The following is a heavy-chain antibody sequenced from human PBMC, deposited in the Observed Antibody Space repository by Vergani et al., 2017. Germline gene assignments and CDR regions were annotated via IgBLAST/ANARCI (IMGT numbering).Heavy chain of an antibody. V-gene: IGHV4-59*01. D-gene: IGHD1-14*01. CDR2: VEDSGYF. J-gene: IGHJ4*02. CDR3: SGSIVSRNPPDYFDN. Sequence: QVQLQESGPGLVSPSETLSLPCTVSGVPLSGYYWNWIRHTPGEGLEWIGYVEDSGYFNYNPSLKTRVSMSSDTSNNQFSLMLSSVTVADTAVYYCSGSIVSRNPPDYFDNWGQGTLVTVSS. CDR1: GVPLSGYY.